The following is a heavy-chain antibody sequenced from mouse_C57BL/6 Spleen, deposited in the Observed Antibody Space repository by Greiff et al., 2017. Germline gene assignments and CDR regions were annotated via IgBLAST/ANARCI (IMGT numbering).Heavy chain of an antibody. Sequence: QVQLQQSGPELVKPGASVKISCKASGYAFSSSWMNWVKQRPGKGLEWIGRIYPGDGDTNYNGKFKGKAKLTADKSSSTAYMQLSSLTSEDSAVYFCARPSYYGSSFYYAMDYWGQGTSVTVSS. J-gene: IGHJ4*01. CDR3: ARPSYYGSSFYYAMDY. CDR1: GYAFSSSW. CDR2: IYPGDGDT. V-gene: IGHV1-82*01. D-gene: IGHD1-1*01.